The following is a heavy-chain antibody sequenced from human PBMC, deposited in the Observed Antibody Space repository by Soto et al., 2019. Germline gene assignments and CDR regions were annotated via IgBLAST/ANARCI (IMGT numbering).Heavy chain of an antibody. V-gene: IGHV4-59*02. CDR3: ARGGPSSKWLDP. CDR1: GGSVSSYY. J-gene: IGHJ5*02. Sequence: PSETLSVTCTVAGGSVSSYYWSWVRQPPGKRPEWIAYIYNGGTTNYNPSLKSRLTISLDTSKNQFSLKLSSVTAADTAVYFCARGGPSSKWLDPWGQGIQVTVSS. CDR2: IYNGGTT.